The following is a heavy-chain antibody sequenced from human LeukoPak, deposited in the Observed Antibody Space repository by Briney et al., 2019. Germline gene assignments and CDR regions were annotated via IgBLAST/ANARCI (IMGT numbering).Heavy chain of an antibody. V-gene: IGHV3-48*01. CDR3: ARKNGSSWDY. CDR2: ISSSIISTI. Sequence: GGSLRLSCAASGFTFSSYSMNWVRQAPGKGLEWVSYISSSIISTIYYADSVKGRFTISRDNAKNSLYLQMNSLRAEDTAVYYCARKNGSSWDYWGQGTLVTVST. D-gene: IGHD6-6*01. CDR1: GFTFSSYS. J-gene: IGHJ4*02.